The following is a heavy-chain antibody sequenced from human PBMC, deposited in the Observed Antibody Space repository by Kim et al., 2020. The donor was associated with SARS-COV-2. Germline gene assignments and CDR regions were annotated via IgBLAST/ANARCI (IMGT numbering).Heavy chain of an antibody. V-gene: IGHV3-74*01. J-gene: IGHJ4*02. CDR3: ARGGYCSGGSCYGDY. D-gene: IGHD2-15*01. Sequence: DSMEGRFTISRDNDKNTLHLQRNSLRAEDTAVYYCARGGYCSGGSCYGDYWGQGTLVTVSS.